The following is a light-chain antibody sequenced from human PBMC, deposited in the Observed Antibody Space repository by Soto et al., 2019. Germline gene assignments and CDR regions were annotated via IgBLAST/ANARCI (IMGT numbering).Light chain of an antibody. CDR2: AAS. CDR1: QGISNY. J-gene: IGKJ3*01. Sequence: DIQMTQSPSSLSASVGDRVTINCRASQGISNYLAWYQQKPWKVPKLLIYAASTLQSGVPSRFSGSGSGTDFTLTISGLQPEDVATYYCQKYNSAPRTFGPGT. CDR3: QKYNSAPRT. V-gene: IGKV1-27*01.